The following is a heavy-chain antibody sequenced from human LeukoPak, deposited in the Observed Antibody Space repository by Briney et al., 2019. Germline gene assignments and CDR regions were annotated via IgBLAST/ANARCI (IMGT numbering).Heavy chain of an antibody. CDR3: AREDGSYSL. V-gene: IGHV4-34*01. Sequence: GSLRLSCAASGFTFNDYYMSWIRQPPGKGLEWIGEINHSGSTNYNPSLKSRVTISVDTSKNQFSLKLSSVTAADTAVYYCAREDGSYSLWGQGTLVTVSS. D-gene: IGHD1-26*01. CDR2: INHSGST. J-gene: IGHJ4*02. CDR1: GFTFNDYY.